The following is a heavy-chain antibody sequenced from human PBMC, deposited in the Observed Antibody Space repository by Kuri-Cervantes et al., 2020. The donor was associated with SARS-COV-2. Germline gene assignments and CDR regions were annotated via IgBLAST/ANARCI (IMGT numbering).Heavy chain of an antibody. J-gene: IGHJ4*02. V-gene: IGHV4-61*02. D-gene: IGHD3-10*01. CDR3: ARGGRTRDSYYFDY. Sequence: SETLSLTCTVSGGSISSSSYYWSWIRQPAGKGLEWIGRIYTSGSTNYNPSLKSRVTISVDTSKNQFSLKLSSVTAADTAVYYRARGGRTRDSYYFDYWGQGTLVTVSS. CDR1: GGSISSSSYY. CDR2: IYTSGST.